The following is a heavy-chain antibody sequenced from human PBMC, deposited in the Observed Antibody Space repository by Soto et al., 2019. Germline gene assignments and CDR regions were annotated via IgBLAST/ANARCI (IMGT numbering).Heavy chain of an antibody. V-gene: IGHV5-51*01. CDR1: GYSFTIYW. CDR3: SRHGPRVYYDNSDYYYYGMDV. D-gene: IGHD3-22*01. CDR2: IYPGDSDT. J-gene: IGHJ6*02. Sequence: ESLKISCKGSGYSFTIYWIGWVRQMPGKGLGWMGIIYPGDSDTRYSTSFQGQVTISADKSISTAYLQWSSLKASDTAMYYCSRHGPRVYYDNSDYYYYGMDVWGQGTTVTVSS.